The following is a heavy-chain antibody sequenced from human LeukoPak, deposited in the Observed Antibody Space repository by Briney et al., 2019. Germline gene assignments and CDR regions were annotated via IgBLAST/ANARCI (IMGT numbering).Heavy chain of an antibody. CDR2: INHSGST. Sequence: SETLSLTCAVYGVSFSGYYWSWIRQPPGKGLEWIGEINHSGSTNYNPSHKSRVTISVDTSKNQFSLKLSSVTAADTAVYYCARSARGWFWPYYFDYWGQGTLVTVSS. V-gene: IGHV4-34*01. D-gene: IGHD2-15*01. CDR3: ARSARGWFWPYYFDY. J-gene: IGHJ4*02. CDR1: GVSFSGYY.